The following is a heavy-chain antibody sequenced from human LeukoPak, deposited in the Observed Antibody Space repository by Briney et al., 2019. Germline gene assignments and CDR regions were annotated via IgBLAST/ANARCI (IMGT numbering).Heavy chain of an antibody. D-gene: IGHD2-2*02. J-gene: IGHJ3*02. CDR2: IYHSGST. V-gene: IGHV4-30-2*01. CDR1: GGSIGSGGYS. CDR3: ARVGWYCSSTSCYTAAFDI. Sequence: PSQTLSLTCAVSGGSIGSGGYSWSWIRQPPGKGLEWIGYIYHSGSTYYNPSLKSRVTISVDRSKNQFSLKLSSVTAADTAVYYCARVGWYCSSTSCYTAAFDIWGQGTMVTVSS.